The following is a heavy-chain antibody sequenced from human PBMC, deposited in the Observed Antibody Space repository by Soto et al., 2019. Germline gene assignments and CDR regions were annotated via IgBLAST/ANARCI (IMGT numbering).Heavy chain of an antibody. CDR2: INHIGRT. V-gene: IGHV4-34*01. J-gene: IGHJ4*02. Sequence: QVQLQQWGAGLLKPSETLSLTCAVNGGSFSGYYWSWIRQSPGKGLEWIGEINHIGRTNFNPSLKSRVTMSGDTSKNQCSLKLSSVTAADKAVYYCARGYEVNWPTPHYWGQGTLVTVSS. CDR1: GGSFSGYY. CDR3: ARGYEVNWPTPHY. D-gene: IGHD5-12*01.